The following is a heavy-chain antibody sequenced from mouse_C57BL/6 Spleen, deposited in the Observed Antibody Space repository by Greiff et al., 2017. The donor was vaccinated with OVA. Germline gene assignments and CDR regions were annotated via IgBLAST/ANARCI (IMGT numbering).Heavy chain of an antibody. CDR3: ARATVVATKAWFAY. Sequence: LQQSGAELVRPGASVKMSCKASGYTFTSYNMHWVKQTPRQGLEWIGAIYPGNGDTSYNQKFKGKATLTVDKSSSTAYMQLSSLTSEDSAVYFCARATVVATKAWFAYWGQGTLVTVSA. V-gene: IGHV1-12*01. J-gene: IGHJ3*01. CDR1: GYTFTSYN. CDR2: IYPGNGDT. D-gene: IGHD1-1*01.